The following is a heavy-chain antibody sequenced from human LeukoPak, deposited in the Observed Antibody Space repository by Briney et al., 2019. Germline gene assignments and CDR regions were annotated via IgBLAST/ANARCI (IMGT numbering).Heavy chain of an antibody. Sequence: GGSLRLSCAASGFTFSSYAMSWVRQAPGKGLEWVSAISGSGGSTYYADSVKGRFTISRDNPKNTLYLQMNSLRAEDTAVYYCAKEGGLSYYYGMDVWGQGTTVTVSS. J-gene: IGHJ6*02. D-gene: IGHD2-15*01. CDR2: ISGSGGST. CDR1: GFTFSSYA. V-gene: IGHV3-23*01. CDR3: AKEGGLSYYYGMDV.